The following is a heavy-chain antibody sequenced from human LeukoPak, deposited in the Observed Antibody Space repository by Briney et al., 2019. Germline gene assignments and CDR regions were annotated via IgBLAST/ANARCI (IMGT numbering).Heavy chain of an antibody. CDR1: GSTLITKP. CDR3: AKGSSTSCYSHFDY. J-gene: IGHJ4*02. D-gene: IGHD2-2*01. CDR2: ISGSGDNT. Sequence: GGPLSSPCQAPGSTLITKPLTWAAQLQGKGLEWSSAISGSGDNTYYADSVKGRFTISRDNSKNTLYLQMNSLRAEDTAIYYCAKGSSTSCYSHFDYWGQGSLVTVSS. V-gene: IGHV3-23*01.